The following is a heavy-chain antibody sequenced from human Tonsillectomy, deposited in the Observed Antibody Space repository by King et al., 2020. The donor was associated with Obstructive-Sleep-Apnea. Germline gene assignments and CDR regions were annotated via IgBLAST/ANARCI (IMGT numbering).Heavy chain of an antibody. Sequence: VQLVDSGGGLVKPGGSLRLSCAASGSTFNTYSMNWVRQAPGKGLAWVASISSSSGYISYADSMKGRFTISRDNAKNSLYLQMNSLRVEDTAVYYCARDYYGSGSLEYWGQGTLVTVSS. D-gene: IGHD3-10*01. J-gene: IGHJ4*02. CDR1: GSTFNTYS. V-gene: IGHV3-21*01. CDR3: ARDYYGSGSLEY. CDR2: ISSSSGYI.